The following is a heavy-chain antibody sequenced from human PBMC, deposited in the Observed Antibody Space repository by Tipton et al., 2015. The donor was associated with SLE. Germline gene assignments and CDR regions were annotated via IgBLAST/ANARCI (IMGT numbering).Heavy chain of an antibody. CDR3: AKELRLPIVDSGDY. V-gene: IGHV4-39*07. D-gene: IGHD4-17*01. Sequence: TLSLTCTVSSGSISNSNYYWAWIRQPPGQGLEWIGSIYYGGMTYYNPSLKSRVNISVDRSKNQFFLNLNSVTAADTAVYYCAKELRLPIVDSGDYWGQGTLVTVSS. J-gene: IGHJ4*02. CDR1: SGSISNSNYY. CDR2: IYYGGMT.